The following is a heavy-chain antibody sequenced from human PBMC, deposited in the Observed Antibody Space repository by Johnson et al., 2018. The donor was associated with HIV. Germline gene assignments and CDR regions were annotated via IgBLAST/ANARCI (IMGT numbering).Heavy chain of an antibody. Sequence: VQLVESGGGLAKPAWSPRLSCAASQLTFNTYYMNCVRQAPGNGLELVGQVNPSGGNTYLIDSGKDRFSTPRDNAKNTLYLQMNSLRAEDTAVYHCAKRLQGGYDAFDIWGQGTMVTVSS. CDR1: QLTFNTYY. CDR2: VNPSGGNT. CDR3: AKRLQGGYDAFDI. V-gene: IGHV3-25*03. D-gene: IGHD5-12*01. J-gene: IGHJ3*02.